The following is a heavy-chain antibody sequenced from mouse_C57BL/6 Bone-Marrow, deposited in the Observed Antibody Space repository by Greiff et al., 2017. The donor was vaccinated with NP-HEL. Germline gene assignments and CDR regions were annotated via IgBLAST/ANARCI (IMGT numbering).Heavy chain of an antibody. CDR3: ARREIYDGYYVLDY. CDR1: GYSITSGYY. V-gene: IGHV3-6*01. J-gene: IGHJ2*01. CDR2: ISYDGSN. Sequence: EVQVVESGPGLVKPSQSLSLTCSVTGYSITSGYYWNWIRQFPGNKLEWMGYISYDGSNNYNPSLKNRISITRDTSKNQFFLKLNSVTTEDTATYYCARREIYDGYYVLDYWGQGTTLTVSS. D-gene: IGHD2-3*01.